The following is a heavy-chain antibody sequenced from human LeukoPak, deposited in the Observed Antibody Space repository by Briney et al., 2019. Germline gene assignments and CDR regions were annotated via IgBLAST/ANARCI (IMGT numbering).Heavy chain of an antibody. Sequence: PSETLSLTCTVSGGSISSSSYYWGWIRQPPGKGLEWIGSIYYSGSTYYNPSLKSRVTISVDTSKNQFSLKLSSVTAADTAVYYCATDMWSYFENYYYYYYMDVWGKGTTVTISS. CDR1: GGSISSSSYY. D-gene: IGHD1-26*01. CDR3: ATDMWSYFENYYYYYYMDV. V-gene: IGHV4-39*07. CDR2: IYYSGST. J-gene: IGHJ6*03.